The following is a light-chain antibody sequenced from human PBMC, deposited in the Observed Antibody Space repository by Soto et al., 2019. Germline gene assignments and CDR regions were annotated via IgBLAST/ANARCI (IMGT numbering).Light chain of an antibody. CDR1: SSDIGAYNF. J-gene: IGLJ2*01. CDR2: GVD. V-gene: IGLV2-11*01. Sequence: QSALTQPRSVSGSPGQSVTISCTGTSSDIGAYNFVSWYQQHPGKAPKFIIYGVDKRPSGVPDRFDGSKSGNTASLTISGLQAEDEANYFCCSFAGSDTFVVFGVGTKVTVL. CDR3: CSFAGSDTFVV.